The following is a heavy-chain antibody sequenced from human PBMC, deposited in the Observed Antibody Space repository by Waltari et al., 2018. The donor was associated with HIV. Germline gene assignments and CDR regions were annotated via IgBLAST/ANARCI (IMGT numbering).Heavy chain of an antibody. J-gene: IGHJ4*02. D-gene: IGHD2-21*01. Sequence: EVQLVESGGGLVQPGGSLRLSCAASGFTFSSYSMNWVRQAPGKGLEWVSYISSSSSTIYYADSVKGRFTISRDNAKNSLYLQMNSLRAEDTAVYYCARDLGIVVVIANDWGQGTLVTVSS. CDR3: ARDLGIVVVIAND. V-gene: IGHV3-48*01. CDR1: GFTFSSYS. CDR2: ISSSSSTI.